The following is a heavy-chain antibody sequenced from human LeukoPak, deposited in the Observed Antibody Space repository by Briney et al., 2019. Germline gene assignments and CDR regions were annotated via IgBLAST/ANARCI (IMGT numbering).Heavy chain of an antibody. D-gene: IGHD2-15*01. CDR3: ARVIEISLFDY. V-gene: IGHV3-7*01. CDR1: GFTFSSYW. J-gene: IGHJ4*02. CDR2: IKQDGSEK. Sequence: SGGSLRLSCAASGFTFSSYWMSWVRQAPGKGLEWVANIKQDGSEKYYVDSVKGGFTISRDNAKNSLYLQMNSLRAEDTAVYYCARVIEISLFDYWGQGTLVTVSS.